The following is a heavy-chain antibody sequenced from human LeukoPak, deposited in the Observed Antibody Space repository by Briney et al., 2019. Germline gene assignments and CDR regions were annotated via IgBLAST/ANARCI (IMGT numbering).Heavy chain of an antibody. J-gene: IGHJ4*02. CDR1: GFTFDDYG. CDR2: INWNGDRT. CDR3: ARDYQRLLWFGESVSSS. D-gene: IGHD3-10*01. V-gene: IGHV3-20*04. Sequence: GGSLRLSCAASGFTFDDYGMSWVRQAPGKGLEWVSGINWNGDRTGYADSVKGRFTISRDNAKNSLYLQMNSLRAEDTALYFCARDYQRLLWFGESVSSSWGQGTLVTVSS.